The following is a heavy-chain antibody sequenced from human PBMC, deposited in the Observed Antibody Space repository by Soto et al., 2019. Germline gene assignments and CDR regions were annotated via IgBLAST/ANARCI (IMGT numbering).Heavy chain of an antibody. CDR1: GCTFSSYT. J-gene: IGHJ6*02. CDR2: IIPILGIA. Sequence: QVQLVQSGAEVKKPGSSVKVSCKASGCTFSSYTISWVRQAPGQGLEWMGRIIPILGIANYAQKFQGRVTITADKSTSTAYMELSSLRSEDTAVYYCARFRGSYGMDVWGQGTTVTVSS. CDR3: ARFRGSYGMDV. V-gene: IGHV1-69*02. D-gene: IGHD3-10*01.